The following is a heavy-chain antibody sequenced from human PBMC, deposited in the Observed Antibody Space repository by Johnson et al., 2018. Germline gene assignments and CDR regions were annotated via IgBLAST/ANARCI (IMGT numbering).Heavy chain of an antibody. V-gene: IGHV3-72*01. Sequence: VQLVESGGGLVQPGGSLRLSCAASGFTFSDHYMDWVRQAPGKGLEWVGRTRNKANSYTTEYAASVKGRFTISRDDSKNSLYLQMNSLKTEDTAVYYCARVSTVATTYYYSVDVWGKGTTVTVSS. CDR1: GFTFSDHY. J-gene: IGHJ6*03. CDR2: TRNKANSYTT. D-gene: IGHD6-19*01. CDR3: ARVSTVATTYYYSVDV.